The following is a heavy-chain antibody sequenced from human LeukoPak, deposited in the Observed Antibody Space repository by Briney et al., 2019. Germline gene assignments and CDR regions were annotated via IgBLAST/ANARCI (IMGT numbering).Heavy chain of an antibody. CDR2: ISGSGGST. J-gene: IGHJ4*02. CDR3: AKVVFPWGRITPLYDY. CDR1: GFTFSSYA. D-gene: IGHD2-21*01. Sequence: GGSLGLSCAASGFTFSSYAMSWVRQAPGKGLEWVSAISGSGGSTYYADSVKGRFTISRDNSKNTLYLQMNSLRAEDTAVYYCAKVVFPWGRITPLYDYWGQGTLVTVSS. V-gene: IGHV3-23*01.